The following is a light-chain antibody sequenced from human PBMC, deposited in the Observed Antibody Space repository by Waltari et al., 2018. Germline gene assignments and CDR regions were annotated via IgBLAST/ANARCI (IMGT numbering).Light chain of an antibody. Sequence: QITQSTSTLTASVGARVTLTGRTSKSVSRRLAWNQQTPGKAPNLLIYKASTLGGGVPSRFSGGGSWTEVTLTVSSLQPDDFVTYYCQQYSTYPHTLGGGTKVEI. CDR1: KSVSRR. V-gene: IGKV1-5*03. CDR2: KAS. J-gene: IGKJ4*01. CDR3: QQYSTYPHT.